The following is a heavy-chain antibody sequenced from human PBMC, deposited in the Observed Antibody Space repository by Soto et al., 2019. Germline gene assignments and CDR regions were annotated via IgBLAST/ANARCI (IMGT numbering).Heavy chain of an antibody. J-gene: IGHJ4*02. CDR3: ARTDHLFDY. Sequence: PSETLSLTCAVHGGSFSDYYWSWIRQPPGKGLEWIGEINYSGRTNYNPSLKSRVTISVDTSKNQFSLKLSSMTAADTAVYYCARTDHLFDYWGQGSSVTVSS. CDR2: INYSGRT. V-gene: IGHV4-34*01. CDR1: GGSFSDYY.